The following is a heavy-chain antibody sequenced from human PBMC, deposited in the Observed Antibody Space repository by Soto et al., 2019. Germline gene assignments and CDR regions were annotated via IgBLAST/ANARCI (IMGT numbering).Heavy chain of an antibody. D-gene: IGHD5-18*01. CDR2: IYYSGIT. J-gene: IGHJ5*02. V-gene: IGHV4-31*03. CDR3: ARDTAAIGQFDP. CDR1: GGSISSDGYY. Sequence: SETLSLTCTVSGGSISSDGYYWSWIRQHPGKGLEWIGYIYYSGITYYNPSLKSRATISVDTSKNQFSLKLSSVTAADTAVYYCARDTAAIGQFDPWGQGTLVTVSS.